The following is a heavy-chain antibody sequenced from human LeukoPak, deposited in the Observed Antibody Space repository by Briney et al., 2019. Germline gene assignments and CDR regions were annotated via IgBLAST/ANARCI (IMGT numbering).Heavy chain of an antibody. Sequence: SETLSLTCTVSGGSISSGGYYWSWIRQHPGKGLEWIGYIYHSGSTYYNPSLKSRVTISVDRSKNQFSLKLSSVTAADTAVYYCARETGITGTGYFDYWGQGTLVTVSS. CDR3: ARETGITGTGYFDY. D-gene: IGHD1-7*01. CDR2: IYHSGST. J-gene: IGHJ4*02. V-gene: IGHV4-30-2*01. CDR1: GGSISSGGYY.